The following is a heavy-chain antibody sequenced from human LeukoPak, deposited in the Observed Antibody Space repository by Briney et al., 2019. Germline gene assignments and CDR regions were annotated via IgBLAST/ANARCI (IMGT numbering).Heavy chain of an antibody. V-gene: IGHV4-59*01. D-gene: IGHD6-13*01. Sequence: SETLSLTCTVSGGSITGYYWSWIRQPPGKGLEWIGQIYYTGGTSYNPSLKSRVTISVDTSKNQFSLKLSSVTAADTAMYYCLRHSSSWRFAFDSWGRGTLVTVPS. CDR1: GGSITGYY. J-gene: IGHJ4*02. CDR3: LRHSSSWRFAFDS. CDR2: IYYTGGT.